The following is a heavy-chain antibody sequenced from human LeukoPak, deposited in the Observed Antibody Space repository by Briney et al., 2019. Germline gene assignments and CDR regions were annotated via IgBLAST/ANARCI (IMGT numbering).Heavy chain of an antibody. D-gene: IGHD1-26*01. Sequence: GGSLRLSCAASGFTFSSYAMHWVRQAPGKGLEWVAVISYDGSNKYYADSVKGRFTISRDNSKNTLYLQMNSLRAEDTAVYYCARDVGEESGSYLYYYYYGMDVWGQGTTVTVSS. CDR1: GFTFSSYA. V-gene: IGHV3-30-3*01. J-gene: IGHJ6*02. CDR2: ISYDGSNK. CDR3: ARDVGEESGSYLYYYYYGMDV.